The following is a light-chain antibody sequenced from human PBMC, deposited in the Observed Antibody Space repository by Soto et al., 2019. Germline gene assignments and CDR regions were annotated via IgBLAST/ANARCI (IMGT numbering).Light chain of an antibody. CDR1: SGHSNNA. V-gene: IGLV4-69*01. Sequence: QLVLTQSPSASASLGASVKLTCTLSSGHSNNAIAWHQQQPEKGPRYLMKVNSDGSHNKGDGIPDRFSGSSSGAERYLTISSLQSDDEADYYCQTWGTGSVVFGGGTKLTVL. CDR3: QTWGTGSVV. J-gene: IGLJ2*01. CDR2: VNSDGSH.